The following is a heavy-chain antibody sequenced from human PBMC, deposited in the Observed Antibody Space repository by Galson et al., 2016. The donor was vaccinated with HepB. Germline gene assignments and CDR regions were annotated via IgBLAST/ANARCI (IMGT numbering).Heavy chain of an antibody. V-gene: IGHV1-2*06. D-gene: IGHD3-16*01. CDR2: IDPNRGDT. J-gene: IGHJ4*02. Sequence: SVKVSCKASGYIFTAYYIHWVRQAPGQGLEWMGRIDPNRGDTIFAQKFQGGVTMTRDTSLSTAYMELRRLRSDDTAMYYCARTNIMITFGGVRPRDYYFDFWGQGTLVTVSS. CDR1: GYIFTAYY. CDR3: ARTNIMITFGGVRPRDYYFDF.